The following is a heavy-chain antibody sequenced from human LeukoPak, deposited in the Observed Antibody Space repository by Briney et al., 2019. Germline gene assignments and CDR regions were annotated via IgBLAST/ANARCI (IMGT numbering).Heavy chain of an antibody. D-gene: IGHD6-25*01. J-gene: IGHJ3*02. CDR1: GWNHSSYW. Sequence: ADSLTLSGGPSGWNHSSYWMTWVRQAPGKGLEWVANIKEDGSKKYYVGSVRGRFTISRENAENSLYLQMNSLRAEDTAVYYCARDSRSCRSSDCRGDAFDIWGQGTMVTASS. CDR2: IKEDGSKK. CDR3: ARDSRSCRSSDCRGDAFDI. V-gene: IGHV3-7*01.